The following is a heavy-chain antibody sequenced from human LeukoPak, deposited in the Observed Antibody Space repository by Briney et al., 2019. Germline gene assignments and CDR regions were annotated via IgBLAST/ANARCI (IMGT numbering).Heavy chain of an antibody. CDR2: ISDTGKT. D-gene: IGHD2/OR15-2a*01. V-gene: IGHV4-59*01. CDR3: ATGYYESFAT. CDR1: GASLSSYY. Sequence: SETLSLTCSVSGASLSSYYWDWLRQSPGKGLEWIGYISDTGKTDSNPSLKSRVSISLDMSKKQFSLRLRSVTAADSAVYYCATGYYESFATWGPGILVTVSS. J-gene: IGHJ5*02.